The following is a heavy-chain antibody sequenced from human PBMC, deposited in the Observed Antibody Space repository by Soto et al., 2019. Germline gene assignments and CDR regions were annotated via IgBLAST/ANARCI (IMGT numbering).Heavy chain of an antibody. J-gene: IGHJ4*02. CDR3: ATMGTPVTGLYYFDY. V-gene: IGHV4-30-4*01. CDR1: GGSISSGNYY. CDR2: ISYSGTT. D-gene: IGHD4-17*01. Sequence: QVQLQESGLGLVKPSQTLSLTCTVSGGSISSGNYYWSWIRQPPGKGLEWIGFISYSGTTHYSASLRSRVSISVDTSKNQFSLDLSSVTAADTAVYYCATMGTPVTGLYYFDYWGQGTMVTVSS.